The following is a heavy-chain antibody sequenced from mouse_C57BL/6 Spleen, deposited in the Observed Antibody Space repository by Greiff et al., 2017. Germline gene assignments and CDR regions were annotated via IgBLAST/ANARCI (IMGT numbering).Heavy chain of an antibody. V-gene: IGHV1-85*01. D-gene: IGHD3-2*02. Sequence: QVQLKESGPELVKPGASVTLSCKASGYTFTSYDINWVKQRPGQGLEWIGWIYPRDGSTKYNEKFKGKATLTVDTSSSTAYMELHSLTSEDSAVYFCARRSTGQFFDYWGQGTTLTVSS. CDR3: ARRSTGQFFDY. CDR1: GYTFTSYD. CDR2: IYPRDGST. J-gene: IGHJ2*01.